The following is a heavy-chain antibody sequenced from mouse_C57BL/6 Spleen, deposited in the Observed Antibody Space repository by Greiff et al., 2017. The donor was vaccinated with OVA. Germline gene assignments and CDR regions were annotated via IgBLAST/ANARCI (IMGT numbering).Heavy chain of an antibody. CDR1: GFTFSDYG. CDR2: ISSGSSTI. Sequence: EVKLVESGGGLVKPGGSLKLSCAASGFTFSDYGMHWVRQAPEKGLEWVAYISSGSSTIYYADTVKGRFTISRDNAKNTLFLQMTSLRSEDTAMYYCARKYYGNAMDYWGKGTSVTVSS. V-gene: IGHV5-17*01. CDR3: ARKYYGNAMDY. D-gene: IGHD1-1*01. J-gene: IGHJ4*01.